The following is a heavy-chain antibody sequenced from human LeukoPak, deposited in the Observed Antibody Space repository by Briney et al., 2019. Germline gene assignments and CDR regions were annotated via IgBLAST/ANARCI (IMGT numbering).Heavy chain of an antibody. CDR2: INHSGST. J-gene: IGHJ3*02. CDR1: GGSFSGYY. Sequence: MPSETLSLTCAVYGGSFSGYYWSWIRQPPGKGLEWIGEINHSGSTNYNPSLKSRVTISVDTSKNQFSLKLSSVTAADTAVYYCARVLIAVAGSHDAFDIWGQGTMVTVSS. CDR3: ARVLIAVAGSHDAFDI. V-gene: IGHV4-34*01. D-gene: IGHD6-19*01.